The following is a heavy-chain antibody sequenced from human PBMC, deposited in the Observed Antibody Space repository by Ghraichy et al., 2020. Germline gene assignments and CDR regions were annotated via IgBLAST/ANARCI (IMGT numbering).Heavy chain of an antibody. CDR3: ARDRTHLFYYYDSSGSSEDGMDV. CDR2: INPNSGGT. D-gene: IGHD3-22*01. V-gene: IGHV1-2*06. J-gene: IGHJ6*02. CDR1: GYTFTGYY. Sequence: ASVKVSCKASGYTFTGYYMHWVRQAPGQGLEWMGRINPNSGGTNYAQKFQGRVTMTRDTSISTAYMELSRLRSDDTAVYYCARDRTHLFYYYDSSGSSEDGMDVWGQGTTVTVSS.